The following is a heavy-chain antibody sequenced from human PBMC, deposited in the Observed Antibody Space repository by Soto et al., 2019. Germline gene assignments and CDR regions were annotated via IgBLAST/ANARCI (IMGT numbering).Heavy chain of an antibody. CDR3: DPQSYSHSGAYYYYAMEV. V-gene: IGHV4-30-2*01. CDR2: IYQSGST. D-gene: IGHD4-4*01. Sequence: SETLSLTCAVSGGSISSGGYSWSWIRQPPGKCLEWIGYIYQSGSTYYNSSLKSRVTISVDRSRNQFSLNLSSVTAADTAVLFCDPQSYSHSGAYYYYAMEVWGQGTTV. CDR1: GGSISSGGYS. J-gene: IGHJ6*02.